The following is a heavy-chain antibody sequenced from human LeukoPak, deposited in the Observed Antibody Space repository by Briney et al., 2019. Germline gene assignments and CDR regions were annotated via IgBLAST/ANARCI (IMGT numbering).Heavy chain of an antibody. CDR2: IYYGGNT. CDR1: GGSISSNS. Sequence: SETLSLTCTVSGGSISSNSWSWIRQPPGKGLEWIGYIYYGGNTNYNPSLQSRVTISVDTSKNQFSLQLKSVTAADMALYYCARDFQGITTFGVAPPGGFDPWGQGTLVIVSS. D-gene: IGHD3-3*01. CDR3: ARDFQGITTFGVAPPGGFDP. J-gene: IGHJ5*02. V-gene: IGHV4-59*01.